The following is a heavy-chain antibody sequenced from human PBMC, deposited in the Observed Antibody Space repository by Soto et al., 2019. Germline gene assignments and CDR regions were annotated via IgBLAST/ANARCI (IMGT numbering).Heavy chain of an antibody. J-gene: IGHJ4*02. CDR1: GGSIINDY. V-gene: IGHV4-59*01. Sequence: SETLSLTCIVTGGSIINDYWSCIRQPPGKGLEWIGYIYYSGSTNYNPSLKSRVTISVDTSKNQFSLKLSSVTAADTAVYYCAKQYCSGGYCYKYYFDYWGQGALVTVS. CDR2: IYYSGST. D-gene: IGHD2-15*01. CDR3: AKQYCSGGYCYKYYFDY.